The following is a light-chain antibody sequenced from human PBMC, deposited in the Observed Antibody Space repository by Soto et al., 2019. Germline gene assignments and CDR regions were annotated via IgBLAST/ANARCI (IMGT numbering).Light chain of an antibody. J-gene: IGLJ1*01. Sequence: QSALTQPPSASGSPGQSVTISCTGTSSDVGGYNYVSWYQQHPGKAPKLVIYEVSKQPSGVPTRFSGSKSGNTAPLTASGLQAEDEADYYCSSYAGSNTFDVFGTGTKVNVL. CDR3: SSYAGSNTFDV. CDR1: SSDVGGYNY. CDR2: EVS. V-gene: IGLV2-8*01.